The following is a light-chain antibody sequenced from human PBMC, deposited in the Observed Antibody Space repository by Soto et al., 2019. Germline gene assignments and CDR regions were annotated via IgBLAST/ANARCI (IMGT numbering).Light chain of an antibody. CDR3: SSYITSTSFIL. J-gene: IGLJ2*01. Sequence: QSALTQPASVSGSPGQSITISCTGTSSDIGNYDFVSWYQQVPGTAPKAMIYEVSSRPSGVSNRSSGSKSGNTASLTISGLQAEDEAYYYCSSYITSTSFILFGGGTKLTVL. CDR2: EVS. V-gene: IGLV2-14*01. CDR1: SSDIGNYDF.